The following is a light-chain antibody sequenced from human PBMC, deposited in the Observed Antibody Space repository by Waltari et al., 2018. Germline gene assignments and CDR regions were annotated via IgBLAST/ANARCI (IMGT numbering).Light chain of an antibody. CDR2: AAS. Sequence: DIQMTQSPSSLSASIGDRVTITCRASQNFGKYLNWYQHKPGKSPKLLIYAASSLLSGVPSRFSGSGSGTDFTFTISSLQPEDFATYYCQQSSSTPQSTFGQGTRLEIK. V-gene: IGKV1-39*01. J-gene: IGKJ5*01. CDR1: QNFGKY. CDR3: QQSSSTPQST.